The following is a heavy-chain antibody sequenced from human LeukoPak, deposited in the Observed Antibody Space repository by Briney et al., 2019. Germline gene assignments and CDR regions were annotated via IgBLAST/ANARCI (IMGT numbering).Heavy chain of an antibody. CDR2: IYTSGST. CDR1: GGSISSGSYY. CDR3: ARRVRGVLLYYYYYMDV. D-gene: IGHD3-10*01. V-gene: IGHV4-61*02. Sequence: SETLSLTCTVSGGSISSGSYYWSWIRQPAGTGLEWIGRIYTSGSTNYNPSLKSRVTISVDTSKNQFSLKLSSVTAADTAVYYCARRVRGVLLYYYYYMDVWGKGTTVTISS. J-gene: IGHJ6*03.